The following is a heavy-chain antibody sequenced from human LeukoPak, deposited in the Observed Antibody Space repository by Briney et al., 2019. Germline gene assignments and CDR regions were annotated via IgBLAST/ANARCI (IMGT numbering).Heavy chain of an antibody. Sequence: GGSLRLSCAASGFSVGSNYMNWVRQAPGKGLECVSVIFSRGSTYYADSVKGRLNISRHNSENTLYLQMNRLRVEDTAVYYCTRSSPTSYSDYWGQGTLVTVSS. CDR2: IFSRGST. D-gene: IGHD6-13*01. V-gene: IGHV3-53*04. J-gene: IGHJ4*02. CDR1: GFSVGSNY. CDR3: TRSSPTSYSDY.